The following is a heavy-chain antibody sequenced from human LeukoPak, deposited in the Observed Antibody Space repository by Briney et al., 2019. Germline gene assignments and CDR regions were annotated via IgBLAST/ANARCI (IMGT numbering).Heavy chain of an antibody. Sequence: PGGSLRLSCTVSGFTVSTNSMSWVRQAPGKGLEWVSFIYSDNTHYSDSVKGRFTISTDNSNNTLYLQMNSLRAEDTAVYYCARRAGAYPHPYDYWGQGTLVTVS. J-gene: IGHJ4*02. V-gene: IGHV3-53*01. CDR2: IYSDNT. D-gene: IGHD2-2*02. CDR3: ARRAGAYPHPYDY. CDR1: GFTVSTNS.